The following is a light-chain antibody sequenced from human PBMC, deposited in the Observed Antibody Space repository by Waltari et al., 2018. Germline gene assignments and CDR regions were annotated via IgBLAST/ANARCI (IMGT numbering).Light chain of an antibody. CDR1: QSVHSNF. Sequence: EIVLTQSPATLSLSPGERATLSCRASQSVHSNFLAWYQQKPGQAPSLLIYATSNRATGVPGRFSGSGSGTDFTLTITRLEPEDFAVYYCQQYGSSPRTFGPGTKVDIK. CDR3: QQYGSSPRT. CDR2: ATS. V-gene: IGKV3-20*01. J-gene: IGKJ3*01.